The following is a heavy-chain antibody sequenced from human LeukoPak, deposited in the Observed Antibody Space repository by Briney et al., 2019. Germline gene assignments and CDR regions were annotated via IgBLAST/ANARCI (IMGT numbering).Heavy chain of an antibody. CDR3: ARRGPYYYGSGSYYKPYNWFDP. V-gene: IGHV4-34*01. CDR1: GGSFSGYY. J-gene: IGHJ5*02. CDR2: INHSGST. D-gene: IGHD3-10*01. Sequence: SETLSLTCAVYGGSFSGYYWSWIRQPPGKGLEWIGEINHSGSTNYNPFLKSRVTISVDTSKNQFSLKLSSVTAADTAVYYCARRGPYYYGSGSYYKPYNWFDPWGQGTLVTVSS.